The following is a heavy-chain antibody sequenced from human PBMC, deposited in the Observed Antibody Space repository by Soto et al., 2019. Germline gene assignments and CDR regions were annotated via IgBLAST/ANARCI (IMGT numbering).Heavy chain of an antibody. CDR2: ISHDGSEK. D-gene: IGHD3-3*01. J-gene: IGHJ5*02. CDR1: GFMFSGYG. Sequence: QVQLVESGGGVVQPGDSLRLSCAASGFMFSGYGMYWIRQAPGKGLEWVAVISHDGSEKYYGDSVKGRCTVSRDNSNNTLFVQIDSLRAEDTAVYYCAKLVGGVKAIGAPGDWLDPWGQGTLVTVSS. CDR3: AKLVGGVKAIGAPGDWLDP. V-gene: IGHV3-30*18.